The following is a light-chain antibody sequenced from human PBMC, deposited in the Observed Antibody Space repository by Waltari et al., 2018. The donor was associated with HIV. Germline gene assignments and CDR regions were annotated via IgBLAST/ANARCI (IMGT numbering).Light chain of an antibody. CDR1: QSVSSSY. CDR3: QQYGSSPLT. Sequence: QSPGTLSLSPGERATLSCKVSQSVSSSYLAWYQQKVGQAPRLLIYGPSTRATGIPDRFSGSGSGTDFTLTISRLEAEDFAVYYCQQYGSSPLTFGGGTKVEIK. CDR2: GPS. J-gene: IGKJ4*01. V-gene: IGKV3-20*01.